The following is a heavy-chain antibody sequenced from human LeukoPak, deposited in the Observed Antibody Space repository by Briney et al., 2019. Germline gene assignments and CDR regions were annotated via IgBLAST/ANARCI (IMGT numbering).Heavy chain of an antibody. D-gene: IGHD3-22*01. CDR2: ISYDGSNK. V-gene: IGHV3-30-3*01. Sequence: GGSLRLSCAASGFTFSSYAMQWVRQAPGKGLEWVAVISYDGSNKYYAHSVKGRFTISRDTSKNTLYLQMNSLRAEDTAVYYCARDNYSSGYYGFDYWGQGTLVTVSA. CDR1: GFTFSSYA. CDR3: ARDNYSSGYYGFDY. J-gene: IGHJ4*02.